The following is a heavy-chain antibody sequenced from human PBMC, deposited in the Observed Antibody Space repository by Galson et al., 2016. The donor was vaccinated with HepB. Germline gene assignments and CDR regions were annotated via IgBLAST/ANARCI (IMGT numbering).Heavy chain of an antibody. CDR3: ARDRPVLVWDTVSAEHYFDH. CDR1: GVSTTDGGNY. J-gene: IGHJ4*02. D-gene: IGHD5-18*01. CDR2: ISYSGTT. Sequence: TLSLTCTVSGVSTTDGGNYWTWIRQHPGKGLEWIGYISYSGTTFYNPSLTGRVSISVDTSKNLFSLKLNSVTAADTAVYYCARDRPVLVWDTVSAEHYFDHWGQGTLVTVSS. V-gene: IGHV4-31*03.